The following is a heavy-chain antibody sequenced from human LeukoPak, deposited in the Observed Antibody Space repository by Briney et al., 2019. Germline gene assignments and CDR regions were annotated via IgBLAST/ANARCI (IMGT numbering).Heavy chain of an antibody. D-gene: IGHD6-13*01. CDR3: AREIGSSWYENWFDP. J-gene: IGHJ5*02. Sequence: ASVKVSCKASGYTFTGYYMHWVRQAPGQGLEWMGWINPNSGGTNYAQKFQGRVTMTRDTSISTAYMELGRLRSDDTAVYYCAREIGSSWYENWFDPWGQGTLVTVSS. CDR1: GYTFTGYY. V-gene: IGHV1-2*02. CDR2: INPNSGGT.